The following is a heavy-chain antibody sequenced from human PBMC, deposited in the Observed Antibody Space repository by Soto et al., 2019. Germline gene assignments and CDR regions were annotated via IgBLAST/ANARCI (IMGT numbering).Heavy chain of an antibody. Sequence: GGSLRLSCAASGFTFSSYEMNWVRQAPGKGLEWVSYISSSGSTIYYADSVKGRFTISRDNAKNSLYLQMNSLGAEGTAVYYCARAGGAPYAFDIGGKGTMVTVS. CDR3: ARAGGAPYAFDI. J-gene: IGHJ3*02. CDR1: GFTFSSYE. D-gene: IGHD1-26*01. V-gene: IGHV3-48*03. CDR2: ISSSGSTI.